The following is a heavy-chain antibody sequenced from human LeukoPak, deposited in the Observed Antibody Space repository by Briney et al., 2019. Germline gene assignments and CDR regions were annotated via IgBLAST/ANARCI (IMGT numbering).Heavy chain of an antibody. D-gene: IGHD4-17*01. CDR1: GFTFSSYS. Sequence: NSGGSLRLSCAASGFTFSSYSMNWVRQAPGKGLEWVSSISSSSSYIYYADSVKGRFTISRDNAKNSLYLQMNSLRAEDTAVYYCATLPRTMTTVTLRDYWGQGTLVTVSS. CDR2: ISSSSSYI. J-gene: IGHJ4*02. V-gene: IGHV3-21*01. CDR3: ATLPRTMTTVTLRDY.